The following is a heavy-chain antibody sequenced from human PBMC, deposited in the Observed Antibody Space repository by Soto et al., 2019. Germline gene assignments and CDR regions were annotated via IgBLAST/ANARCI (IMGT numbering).Heavy chain of an antibody. J-gene: IGHJ4*02. CDR2: IYPGDSDT. V-gene: IGHV5-51*01. CDR3: ATLKRGPYYFDY. D-gene: IGHD3-16*01. CDR1: GYRFTSHW. Sequence: EVQLVQSGVEVKKPGESLKISCKASGYRFTSHWIGWVRQMPGKGLEWMGIIYPGDSDTRYSPSFQGQVTISADKSISTTYLQWNSLKASDTAMYYCATLKRGPYYFDYWGQGTLGTVSS.